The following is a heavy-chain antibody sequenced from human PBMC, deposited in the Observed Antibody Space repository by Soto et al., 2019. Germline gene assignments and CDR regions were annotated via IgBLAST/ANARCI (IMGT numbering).Heavy chain of an antibody. CDR2: ISASSSTI. J-gene: IGHJ3*01. CDR1: GFTFSTYN. CDR3: ARENWDFGKYTVDV. V-gene: IGHV3-48*02. Sequence: GGSLRLSCAASGFTFSTYNMNWVRQAPGKGLEWVSYISASSSTIYYADSVKGRFTISRDNAKNTLHLQVDSLRDDDTSVYYCARENWDFGKYTVDVWGQGTMVTVSS. D-gene: IGHD1-7*01.